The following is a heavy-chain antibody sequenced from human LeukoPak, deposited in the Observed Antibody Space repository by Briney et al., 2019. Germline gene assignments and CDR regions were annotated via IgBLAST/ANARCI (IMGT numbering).Heavy chain of an antibody. CDR2: ISYDGSNK. CDR1: GFTFSSYG. J-gene: IGHJ4*02. Sequence: GGSLRLSCAVSGFTFSSYGMQWVRQAPGKGVDWVAVISYDGSNKYYADSVKGRFTISRDNSKNTLYLQMDSLRAEDTAVYSCARGPYCTSPNCYNPADYWGQGTLVTVSS. CDR3: ARGPYCTSPNCYNPADY. V-gene: IGHV3-30-3*01. D-gene: IGHD2-2*02.